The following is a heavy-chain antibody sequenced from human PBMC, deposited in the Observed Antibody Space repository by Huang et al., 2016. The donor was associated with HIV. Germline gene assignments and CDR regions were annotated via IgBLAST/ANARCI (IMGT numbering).Heavy chain of an antibody. CDR3: ARDLWLRDLYYYYYMDV. Sequence: QVQLVESGGGVVQPGRSLRLSCAASRFTFSNYAMHWVRQAPVKGLEWVAVISYDGSNKYDADSVKGRFTISRDNSKNTLYLQMNSLRAEDTAVYYCARDLWLRDLYYYYYMDVWGKGTTVTVSS. J-gene: IGHJ6*03. D-gene: IGHD5-12*01. CDR2: ISYDGSNK. CDR1: RFTFSNYA. V-gene: IGHV3-30-3*01.